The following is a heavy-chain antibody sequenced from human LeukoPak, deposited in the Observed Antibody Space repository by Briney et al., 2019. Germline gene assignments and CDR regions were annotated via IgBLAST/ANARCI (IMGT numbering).Heavy chain of an antibody. CDR1: GFTFSSYA. CDR2: ISGSGGST. V-gene: IGHV3-23*01. J-gene: IGHJ4*02. Sequence: GGSLTRSCAASGFTFSSYAMSWVRQAPWRGLEWVAGISGSGGSTYYADSVEGRLTLSRDNSKSTLYLQMHSLRAEDTAVYYCAKPAYCSGGSCCSIGYFVYRGQGTLVTVS. D-gene: IGHD2-15*01. CDR3: AKPAYCSGGSCCSIGYFVY.